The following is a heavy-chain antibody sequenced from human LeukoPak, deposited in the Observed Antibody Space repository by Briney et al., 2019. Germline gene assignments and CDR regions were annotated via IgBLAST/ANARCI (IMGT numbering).Heavy chain of an antibody. CDR3: ARYCTSTTCILRGFDY. D-gene: IGHD2-2*01. J-gene: IGHJ4*02. V-gene: IGHV4-38-2*01. CDR1: GYSFTSGHY. CDR2: IYHTGSA. Sequence: PSETLSLTCSVSGYSFTSGHYWGWIRQPPGKGLEWIANIYHTGSAHYNPSLKGRVTISVDTSKNQFSLKLSSVTAADTAVYYCARYCTSTTCILRGFDYWGQGTLVTVSS.